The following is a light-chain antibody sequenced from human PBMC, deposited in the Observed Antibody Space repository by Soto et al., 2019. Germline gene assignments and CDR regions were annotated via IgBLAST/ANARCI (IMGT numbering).Light chain of an antibody. Sequence: EIVLTQSPAALSVSPGERVTLSCRASQSVGNNLAWYQQRPRQGPRLLIYAASDRATDIPVRFSGSGSGTEFPLTISSLQSEDFAVYYCQQYNNWPPWTFGRGTKVEI. V-gene: IGKV3-15*01. CDR3: QQYNNWPPWT. CDR1: QSVGNN. J-gene: IGKJ1*01. CDR2: AAS.